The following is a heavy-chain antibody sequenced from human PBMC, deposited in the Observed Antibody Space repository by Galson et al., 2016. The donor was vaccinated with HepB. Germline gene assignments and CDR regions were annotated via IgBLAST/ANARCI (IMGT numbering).Heavy chain of an antibody. D-gene: IGHD6-19*01. CDR1: GGSISSGGYY. Sequence: TLSLTCTVSGGSISSGGYYWNWIRQHPGKGLEWIGYIYYSGSTYYNPSLKSRVTISLDTSKNHFSLKLSSVTAADPAVYYCARGRSGPNDFDYWGQGTLVTVSS. CDR3: ARGRSGPNDFDY. CDR2: IYYSGST. J-gene: IGHJ4*02. V-gene: IGHV4-31*03.